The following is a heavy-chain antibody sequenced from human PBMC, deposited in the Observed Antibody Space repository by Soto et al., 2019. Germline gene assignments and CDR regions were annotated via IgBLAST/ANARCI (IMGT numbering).Heavy chain of an antibody. CDR2: IIGGNGDT. CDR3: AKDKEPDGAWDIDY. J-gene: IGHJ4*01. D-gene: IGHD4-17*01. CDR1: GFTFRSYT. V-gene: IGHV3-23*01. Sequence: EVQLLESGGDLVQPGGSLRLSCAASGFTFRSYTMSWVCQAPGKGLEWGSSIIGGNGDTFSAVSVTGRFTISRDISKSTQYLQMNGLRVEDTAIYYCAKDKEPDGAWDIDYWGHGTLVTVYS.